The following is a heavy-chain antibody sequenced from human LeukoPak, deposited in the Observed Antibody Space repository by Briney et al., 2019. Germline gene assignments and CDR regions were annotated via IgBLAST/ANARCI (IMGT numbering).Heavy chain of an antibody. J-gene: IGHJ4*02. V-gene: IGHV4-39*01. Sequence: SETLSLTCNVSGGSISSSNYYWGWIRQPPGKGLEWIGSIYYSGLTFYNPSLKSRVTVSVDRSKSQFSLKLSSVTAADTAVYYCARLPLGDWIFDYWGQGTLVTVSS. CDR3: ARLPLGDWIFDY. CDR2: IYYSGLT. CDR1: GGSISSSNYY. D-gene: IGHD2-21*02.